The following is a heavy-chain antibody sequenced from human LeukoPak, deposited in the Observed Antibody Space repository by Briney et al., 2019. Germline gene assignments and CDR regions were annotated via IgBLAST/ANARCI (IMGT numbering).Heavy chain of an antibody. J-gene: IGHJ4*02. CDR2: INHSGST. D-gene: IGHD3-22*01. CDR1: GGSISSGGYY. Sequence: SETLSLTCTVSGGSISSGGYYWSCIRQPPGKGLECIGEINHSGSTNYNPSLKSRVTISVDTSKNQFSLKLSSVTAADTAVYYCARGRIYYDSSGYGYWGQGTLVTVSS. CDR3: ARGRIYYDSSGYGY. V-gene: IGHV4-61*08.